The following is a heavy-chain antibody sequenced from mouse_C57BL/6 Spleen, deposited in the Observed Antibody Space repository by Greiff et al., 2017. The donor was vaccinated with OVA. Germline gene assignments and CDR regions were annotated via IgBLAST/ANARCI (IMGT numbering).Heavy chain of an antibody. CDR3: AREDGYYGWFAY. CDR2: INYDGSST. J-gene: IGHJ3*01. Sequence: EVKLMESAGGLVQPGSSMKLSCTASGFTFSDYYMAWVRQVPEKGLEWVANINYDGSSTYYLDSLKSRFIISRDNAKNILYLQMSSLKSEDTATYYCAREDGYYGWFAYWGQGTLVTVSA. V-gene: IGHV5-16*01. D-gene: IGHD2-3*01. CDR1: GFTFSDYY.